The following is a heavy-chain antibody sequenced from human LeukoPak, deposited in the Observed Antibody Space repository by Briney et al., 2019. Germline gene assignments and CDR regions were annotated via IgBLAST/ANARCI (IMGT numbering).Heavy chain of an antibody. CDR2: IYYSGST. CDR3: ARNQGGSSWYYFDY. CDR1: GGSISSYY. D-gene: IGHD6-13*01. J-gene: IGHJ4*02. V-gene: IGHV4-59*08. Sequence: PSETLSLTCTVSGGSISSYYWSWIRQPPGKGLEWIGYIYYSGSTNYNPSLKSRVTISVDTSKNQFSLKLSSVTAADTAVYYCARNQGGSSWYYFDYWGQGTLVTVSS.